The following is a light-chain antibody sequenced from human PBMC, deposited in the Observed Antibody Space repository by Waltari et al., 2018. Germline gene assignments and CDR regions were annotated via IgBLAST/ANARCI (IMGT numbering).Light chain of an antibody. CDR2: DSS. J-gene: IGKJ1*01. V-gene: IGKV3-11*01. Sequence: IVLTQSPATLSLSPGDRATLSCRASQSVSRSLAWYQQKPGQAPRLVIYDSSNRATGIPARFSGSGSGTDFTLTISSLQPEDFATYYCQQSYSTPTFGQGTKVEIK. CDR1: QSVSRS. CDR3: QQSYSTPT.